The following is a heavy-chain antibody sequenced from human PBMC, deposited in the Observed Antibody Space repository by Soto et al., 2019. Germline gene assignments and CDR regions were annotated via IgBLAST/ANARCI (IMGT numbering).Heavy chain of an antibody. D-gene: IGHD1-7*01. CDR1: GGTFSSYS. CDR2: IIPIFGTA. Sequence: KVSCKASGGTFSSYSISWVRQAPGQGLEWTGGIIPIFGTANYAQKFQGRVTITADESTSTAYMELSSLRSEDTAVYYCARDAGTTIFNWFDPWGQGTLVTVSS. CDR3: ARDAGTTIFNWFDP. V-gene: IGHV1-69*01. J-gene: IGHJ5*02.